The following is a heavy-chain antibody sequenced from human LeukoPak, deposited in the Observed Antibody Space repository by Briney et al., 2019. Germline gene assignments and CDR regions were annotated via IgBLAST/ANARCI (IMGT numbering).Heavy chain of an antibody. Sequence: PSETLSLTCAVSGGSISSSNWWSWVRQPPGKGLEWIGEIYHSGSTNYNRSLKSRVTISVDKSKNQFSLKLSSVPAADTAVYYCAVYCGGDCYSGVNNWFDPWGQGTLVTVSS. V-gene: IGHV4-4*02. CDR2: IYHSGST. D-gene: IGHD2-21*02. CDR1: GGSISSSNW. CDR3: AVYCGGDCYSGVNNWFDP. J-gene: IGHJ5*02.